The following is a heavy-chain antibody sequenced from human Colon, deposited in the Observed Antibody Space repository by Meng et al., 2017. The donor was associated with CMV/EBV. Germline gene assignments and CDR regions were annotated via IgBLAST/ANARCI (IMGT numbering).Heavy chain of an antibody. J-gene: IGHJ6*02. V-gene: IGHV4-59*01. CDR2: FNDGGSA. Sequence: GSLRLSCTVSGGSITAYYWNWIRQTPGKGLEWIGYFNDGGSAKYNPSLQSRVTMSVDTSKNQFSLNLKSVTAADTAVYYCAREVVIGAPTNYYYGMDVWGQGTTVTVSS. CDR1: GGSITAYY. D-gene: IGHD3-22*01. CDR3: AREVVIGAPTNYYYGMDV.